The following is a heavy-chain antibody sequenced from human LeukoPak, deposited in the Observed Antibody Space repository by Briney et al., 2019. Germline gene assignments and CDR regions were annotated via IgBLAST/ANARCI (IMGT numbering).Heavy chain of an antibody. CDR2: ISRSSSDI. CDR1: GFTFSSYS. D-gene: IGHD1-1*01. CDR3: ARDINWSFDY. Sequence: KPGGSLRLSCAASGFTFSSYSMNWVRQAPGKGLEWVSYISRSSSDIAYADSVKGRFTISRDNAKNSLYLQMNSLRVEDTALYFCARDINWSFDYWGQGALVTASP. V-gene: IGHV3-21*01. J-gene: IGHJ4*02.